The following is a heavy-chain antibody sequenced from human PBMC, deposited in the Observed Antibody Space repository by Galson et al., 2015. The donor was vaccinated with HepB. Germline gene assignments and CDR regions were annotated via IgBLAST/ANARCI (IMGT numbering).Heavy chain of an antibody. V-gene: IGHV4-39*07. Sequence: ETLSLTCTVSGGSISSSSYYWRWTRQPPVKGLAWIGTISYSGSTYYNPSLKSRLTISVDTSKNQFSLKLTSVTAADTAVYYCARIVYSSSAEVDYWGQGTLVTVSS. D-gene: IGHD6-6*01. CDR1: GGSISSSSYY. CDR3: ARIVYSSSAEVDY. J-gene: IGHJ4*02. CDR2: ISYSGST.